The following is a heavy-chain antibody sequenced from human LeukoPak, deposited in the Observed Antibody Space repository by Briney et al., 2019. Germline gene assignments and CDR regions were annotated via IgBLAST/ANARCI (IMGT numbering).Heavy chain of an antibody. D-gene: IGHD3-22*01. Sequence: GGSLRLSCAASGFTFSSYAMSWVRQAPGKGLEWVSYISSSSSTIYYADSVKDRFTISRDNAKNSLYLQMNSLRAEDTAVYYCARDAHPYYDSSGYYYIDYWGQGTLVTVSS. J-gene: IGHJ4*02. CDR3: ARDAHPYYDSSGYYYIDY. CDR1: GFTFSSYA. V-gene: IGHV3-48*01. CDR2: ISSSSSTI.